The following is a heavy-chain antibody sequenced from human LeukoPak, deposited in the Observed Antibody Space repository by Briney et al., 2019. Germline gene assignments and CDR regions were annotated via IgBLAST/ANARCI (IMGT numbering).Heavy chain of an antibody. J-gene: IGHJ4*02. D-gene: IGHD2/OR15-2a*01. CDR2: ISSSSSYI. CDR1: GFTFSSYS. CDR3: ARAIGLDFDF. V-gene: IGHV3-21*01. Sequence: PGGSLRLSCAASGFTFSSYSMNWVRQAPGKGLEWVSSISSSSSYIYYADSVKGRFTISRDNAKTMLYLQMNSLRADDTAMYYCARAIGLDFDFWGQGTLVTVSS.